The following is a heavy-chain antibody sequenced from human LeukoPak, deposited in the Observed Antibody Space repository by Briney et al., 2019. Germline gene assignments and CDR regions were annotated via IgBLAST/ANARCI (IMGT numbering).Heavy chain of an antibody. J-gene: IGHJ5*02. CDR2: IYSGRST. D-gene: IGHD6-13*01. CDR1: GFTVSSND. Sequence: GGSLRLSCAASGFTVSSNDMSWVRQAPGKGLEWVSLIYSGRSTYYADSVKGRFIISRDNSKNTLYLQMNSLRAEDTALYYCAKARIPGYSSSWYDPWGQGTLVTVSS. CDR3: AKARIPGYSSSWYDP. V-gene: IGHV3-53*05.